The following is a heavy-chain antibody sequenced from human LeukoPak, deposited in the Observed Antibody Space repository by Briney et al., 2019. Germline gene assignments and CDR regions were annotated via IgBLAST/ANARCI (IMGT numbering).Heavy chain of an antibody. CDR3: ARPYSSGWNDY. J-gene: IGHJ4*02. CDR2: ISSSSSYI. Sequence: GGSLRLSCVASGFTFSSYSMNWVRQAPGKGLEWVSSISSSSSYIYYADSVKGRFTISRDNAKNSLYLQMNSLRAEDTAVYYCARPYSSGWNDYWGQGTLVTVSS. CDR1: GFTFSSYS. D-gene: IGHD6-19*01. V-gene: IGHV3-21*01.